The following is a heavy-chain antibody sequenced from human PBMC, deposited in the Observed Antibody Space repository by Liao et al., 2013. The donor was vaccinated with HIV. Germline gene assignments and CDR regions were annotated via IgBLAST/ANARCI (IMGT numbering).Heavy chain of an antibody. V-gene: IGHV4-59*10. CDR2: LYSGST. Sequence: QVQLQQWGAGLLKPSETLSLTCAVYGGSFSGYYWSWIRQPXGKGWSGLGYLYSGSTYYNPSLKSRVTISLDTSNDQFSLRLRSVTSADTAVYYCARGSLWFGELRGRDWFDPWGQGTLVTVSS. CDR1: GGSFSGYY. J-gene: IGHJ5*02. D-gene: IGHD3-10*01. CDR3: ARGSLWFGELRGRDWFDP.